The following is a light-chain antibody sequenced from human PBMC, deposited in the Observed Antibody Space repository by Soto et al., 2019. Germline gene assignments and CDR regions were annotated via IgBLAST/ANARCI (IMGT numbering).Light chain of an antibody. CDR3: QQYNNWPIT. J-gene: IGKJ5*01. Sequence: EIVLTQSPATLPLSPGERATLSCRASQSIGSNLAWYQQKPGQAPRLLVYGVSTRATGIPASFSGSGSGTEFTLSINSLQSEDFAVYYCQQYNNWPITFGQGTRLEIK. V-gene: IGKV3-15*01. CDR2: GVS. CDR1: QSIGSN.